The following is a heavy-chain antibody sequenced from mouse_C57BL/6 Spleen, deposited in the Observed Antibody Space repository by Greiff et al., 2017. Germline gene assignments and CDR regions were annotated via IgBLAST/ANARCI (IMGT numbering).Heavy chain of an antibody. CDR3: TRNYCGSSNWYFDV. CDR2: IDPEDGDT. J-gene: IGHJ1*03. CDR1: GFNIKDYY. V-gene: IGHV14-1*01. D-gene: IGHD1-1*01. Sequence: VQLQQSGAELVRPGASVKLSCTASGFNIKDYYMHWVKQRPEQGLEWIGRIDPEDGDTEYAPKFQGKATMTADTSSNTAYLQLSSLTSEDTAVYYCTRNYCGSSNWYFDVWGTGTTVTVSS.